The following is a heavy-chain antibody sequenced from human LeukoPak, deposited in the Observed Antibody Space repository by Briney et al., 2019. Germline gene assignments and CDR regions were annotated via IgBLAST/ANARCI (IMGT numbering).Heavy chain of an antibody. Sequence: PGGSLRLSCAASGFTFDDHGMSWVRQAPGKGGEGGSGIKWDGGRTVYAESVKGRFTISRDNAKNSVYLQMNSLRAEDTALYYCARGSGSSWYFYFDYWGQGTLVTVSS. V-gene: IGHV3-20*04. D-gene: IGHD6-13*01. CDR3: ARGSGSSWYFYFDY. CDR1: GFTFDDHG. CDR2: IKWDGGRT. J-gene: IGHJ4*02.